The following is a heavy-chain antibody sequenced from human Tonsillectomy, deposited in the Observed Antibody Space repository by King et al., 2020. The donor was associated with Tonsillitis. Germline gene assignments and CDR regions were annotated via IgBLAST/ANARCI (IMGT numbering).Heavy chain of an antibody. D-gene: IGHD2-2*02. CDR1: GGSISSSSYY. J-gene: IGHJ4*02. V-gene: IGHV4-39*01. Sequence: QLQESGPGLVKPSETLSLTCTVSGGSISSSSYYWGWIRQPPGKGLEWIGSIYYSGSTYYNPSLKIRVTISVDTSKNQFSLKLSSVTAADTAVYYCARRGDCSSTSCYKYYFDYWGQGTLVTVSS. CDR3: ARRGDCSSTSCYKYYFDY. CDR2: IYYSGST.